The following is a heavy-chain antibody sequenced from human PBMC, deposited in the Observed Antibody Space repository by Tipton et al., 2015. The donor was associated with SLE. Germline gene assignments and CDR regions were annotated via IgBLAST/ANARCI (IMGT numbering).Heavy chain of an antibody. CDR1: GGSISSYY. J-gene: IGHJ4*02. D-gene: IGHD6-13*01. Sequence: TLSLTCTVSGGSISSYYWSWIRQPPGKGLEWIGYIYYSGSTNYNPSLKSRLTISVDTSKNQFSLKLSSVTAADTAVYYCARSSWYSSSPSEYWGQGTLVTVSS. CDR2: IYYSGST. CDR3: ARSSWYSSSPSEY. V-gene: IGHV4-59*01.